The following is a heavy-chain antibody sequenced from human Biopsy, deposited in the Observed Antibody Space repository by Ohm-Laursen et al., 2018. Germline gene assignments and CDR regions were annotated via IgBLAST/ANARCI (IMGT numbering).Heavy chain of an antibody. V-gene: IGHV1-58*02. CDR2: IVVGGGNT. Sequence: PSVKASCKVSGFTLNRSAMQWVRQARGQRLEWIGWIVVGGGNTKNAQKLQERVTITSDMSTSTAYMELSSLRSEDTAVYYCASRPNCGGDCSSGFDYWGQGTLVTVSS. J-gene: IGHJ4*02. CDR3: ASRPNCGGDCSSGFDY. D-gene: IGHD2-21*02. CDR1: GFTLNRSA.